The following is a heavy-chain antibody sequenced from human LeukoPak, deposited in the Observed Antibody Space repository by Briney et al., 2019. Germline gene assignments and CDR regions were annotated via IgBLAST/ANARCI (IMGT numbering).Heavy chain of an antibody. J-gene: IGHJ4*02. D-gene: IGHD3-10*01. Sequence: SETLSLTCTVSGGSIRSYYWSWVRQPPGKGLEWIGYISPTGGTNYNPSLTSRVTVLVDTSKNLFSLNMDFVTAADTAVYFCARRSVTRWYYSDWGQGTLVTVSS. CDR2: ISPTGGT. CDR3: ARRSVTRWYYSD. V-gene: IGHV4-4*09. CDR1: GGSIRSYY.